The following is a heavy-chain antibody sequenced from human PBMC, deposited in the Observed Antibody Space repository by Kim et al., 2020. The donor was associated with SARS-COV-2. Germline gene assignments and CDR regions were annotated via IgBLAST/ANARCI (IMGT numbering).Heavy chain of an antibody. CDR3: ARDPRYGNYYYYGMDA. J-gene: IGHJ6*01. D-gene: IGHD3-16*01. CDR2: ISNNRFYI. CDR1: GFTFKNYN. Sequence: GGSLRLSCATSGFTFKNYNMNWVRQAPGKGLEWVSSISNNRFYIYYADSVKGRFTVSRDNAKNSLYLQLHSLRAEDTAVYYCARDPRYGNYYYYGMDAWGQGPTVTVSS. V-gene: IGHV3-21*01.